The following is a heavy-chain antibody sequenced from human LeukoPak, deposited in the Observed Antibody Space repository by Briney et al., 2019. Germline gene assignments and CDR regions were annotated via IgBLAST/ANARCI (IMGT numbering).Heavy chain of an antibody. CDR2: NSGST. D-gene: IGHD2-2*01. V-gene: IGHV4-39*01. CDR3: ARRLGYCSSTSCYADKVDY. CDR1: GGSISSSSYY. J-gene: IGHJ4*02. Sequence: PSETLSLTCTVSGGSISSSSYYWGWIRQPPGKGLEWIGSNSGSTYYNPSLKSRVTISVDTSKNQFSLKLSSVTAADTAVYYCARRLGYCSSTSCYADKVDYWGQGTLVTVSS.